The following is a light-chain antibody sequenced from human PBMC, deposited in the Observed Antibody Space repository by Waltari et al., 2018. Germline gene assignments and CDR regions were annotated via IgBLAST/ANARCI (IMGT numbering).Light chain of an antibody. CDR3: SSFAGSSQML. CDR1: SSDVGGFDY. J-gene: IGLJ2*01. CDR2: EVS. V-gene: IGLV2-8*01. Sequence: QSALTQPPSASGSPGQSVTISCTGTSSDVGGFDYVSCNQQHPGKVPRLMIYEVSKRPSGVPDRFAGSKSGNTASLTVSGLQVEEEADYYCSSFAGSSQMLFGGGTKLTVL.